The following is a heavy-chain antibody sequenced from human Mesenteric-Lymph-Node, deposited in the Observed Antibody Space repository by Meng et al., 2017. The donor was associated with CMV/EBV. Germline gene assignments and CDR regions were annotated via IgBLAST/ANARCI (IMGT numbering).Heavy chain of an antibody. CDR3: ARGGTAKYFQH. CDR2: IYYSGNT. D-gene: IGHD1/OR15-1a*01. Sequence: SETLSLTCTVSGYSISSGYYWGWIRQPPGKGLEWIGSIYYSGNTYYSPSLTSRVIVSVDTSKNQFSLKLSSVTAADTAVYYCARGGTAKYFQHWGQGTLVTVSS. J-gene: IGHJ1*01. CDR1: GYSISSGYY. V-gene: IGHV4-38-2*02.